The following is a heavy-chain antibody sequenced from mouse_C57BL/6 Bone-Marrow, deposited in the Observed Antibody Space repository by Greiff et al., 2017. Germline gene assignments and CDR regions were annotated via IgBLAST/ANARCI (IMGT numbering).Heavy chain of an antibody. V-gene: IGHV1-18*01. Sequence: VQLQQSGPELVKPGASVKIPCKASGYTFTDYNMDWVKQSHGKSLEWIGDINPNNGGTIYNQKFKGKATLTVDKSSSTAYMELRSLTSEDTAVYYCARSLYCGSPAWFAYWGQGTLVTVSA. D-gene: IGHD1-1*01. CDR2: INPNNGGT. J-gene: IGHJ3*01. CDR3: ARSLYCGSPAWFAY. CDR1: GYTFTDYN.